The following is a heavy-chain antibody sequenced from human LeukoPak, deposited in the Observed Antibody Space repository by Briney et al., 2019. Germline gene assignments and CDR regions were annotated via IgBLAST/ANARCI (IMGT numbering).Heavy chain of an antibody. J-gene: IGHJ4*02. V-gene: IGHV1-69*13. D-gene: IGHD3-10*01. CDR3: AVDYYGSGSLHVNFDY. CDR2: IGPVFRTP. CDR1: GGTFSKFT. Sequence: SVKVSCKASGGTFSKFTISWLRQAPGQGLEWMGGIGPVFRTPNYAQKFQGRLTITVDEPRSTAFMELSSLISDDTAVYFCAVDYYGSGSLHVNFDYWGQGTLVTVSS.